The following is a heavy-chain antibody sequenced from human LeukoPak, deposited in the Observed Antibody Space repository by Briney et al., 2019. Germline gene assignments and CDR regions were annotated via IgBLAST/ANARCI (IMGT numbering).Heavy chain of an antibody. CDR2: INPSGGST. V-gene: IGHV1-46*01. CDR3: ARGIEVPRYYYDSSGFSDY. Sequence: ASVKVSCKASGYTFTSYYMHWVRQAPGQGLEWMGIINPSGGSTSYAQKFQGRVTMTRDTSTSTVYMELSSLRSEDTAVYYCARGIEVPRYYYDSSGFSDYWGQGTLVTVSS. CDR1: GYTFTSYY. D-gene: IGHD3-22*01. J-gene: IGHJ4*02.